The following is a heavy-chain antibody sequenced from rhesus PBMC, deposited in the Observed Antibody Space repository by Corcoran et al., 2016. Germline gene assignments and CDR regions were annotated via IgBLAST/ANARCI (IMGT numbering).Heavy chain of an antibody. CDR2: INGYSGRT. CDR1: GGSFSSYW. D-gene: IGHD1-44*02. Sequence: QVQLQESGPGLVKPSETLSLTCAVSGGSFSSYWWSWIRQPPGKGLEWIGDINGYSGRTNYNPYLKSRVTLSVDTSKNQLSLKLGSVTAADTAVYYCARGSRYYYFDYWGQGVRVTVSS. V-gene: IGHV4S11*01. CDR3: ARGSRYYYFDY. J-gene: IGHJ4*01.